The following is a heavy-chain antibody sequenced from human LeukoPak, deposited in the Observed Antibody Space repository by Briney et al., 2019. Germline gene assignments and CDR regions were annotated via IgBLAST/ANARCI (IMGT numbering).Heavy chain of an antibody. CDR1: IGSISSYY. D-gene: IGHD2-2*02. CDR2: IYYSGST. J-gene: IGHJ4*02. CDR3: ARVPYCSNTNCYRGYFDY. Sequence: PSETLSLTCTVSIGSISSYYWSWIRQPPGKGLEWIGYIYYSGSTKYNPSLESRVTISVDTSKNQFSLKLSSVTAADTAVYYCARVPYCSNTNCYRGYFDYWGQGTLVTVSS. V-gene: IGHV4-59*01.